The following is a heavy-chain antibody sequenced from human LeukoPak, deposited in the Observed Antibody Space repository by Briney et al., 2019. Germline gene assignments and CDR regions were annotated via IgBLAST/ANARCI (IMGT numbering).Heavy chain of an antibody. V-gene: IGHV3-21*04. CDR2: ISSNNRYI. CDR3: VKDSGWFHFDS. CDR1: GFTFSTYS. J-gene: IGHJ4*02. D-gene: IGHD6-19*01. Sequence: GGSLRLSCAASGFTFSTYSMNWVRQAPGKGLEWVSSISSNNRYIYYADSVKGRFTISRDNAKSSLHLQMNDLRAEDTAMYYCVKDSGWFHFDSWGQGTLVTVSS.